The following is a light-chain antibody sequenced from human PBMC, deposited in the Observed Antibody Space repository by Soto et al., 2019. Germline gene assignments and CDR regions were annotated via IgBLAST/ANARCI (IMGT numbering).Light chain of an antibody. V-gene: IGKV3-11*01. CDR3: QQRSYWPIT. Sequence: EVVMTQSPATLSASPGERATLSCRASESVSRNLAWYQQKPGQAPRLLIHGASNRATGIPARFSGSGSGTDFTLTINNLDPEDFAVYYCQQRSYWPITFGQGTRLEIK. CDR1: ESVSRN. CDR2: GAS. J-gene: IGKJ5*01.